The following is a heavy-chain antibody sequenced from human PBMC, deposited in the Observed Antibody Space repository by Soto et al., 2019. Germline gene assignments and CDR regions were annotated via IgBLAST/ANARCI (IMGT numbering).Heavy chain of an antibody. CDR3: ARGRVGDI. J-gene: IGHJ3*02. V-gene: IGHV4-34*01. CDR1: GGSFSGYY. CDR2: INHSGST. D-gene: IGHD1-26*01. Sequence: SETLSLTCAVYGGSFSGYYWSWIRQPPGKGLEWIGEINHSGSTNYNSSLKSRVTISVDTSKNQFSLKLSSVTAADTAVYYCARGRVGDIWGQGTMVTVSS.